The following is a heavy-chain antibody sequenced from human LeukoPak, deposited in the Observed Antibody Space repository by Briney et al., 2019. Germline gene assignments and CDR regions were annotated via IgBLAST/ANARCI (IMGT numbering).Heavy chain of an antibody. V-gene: IGHV3-66*01. Sequence: PGGSLRLSCAASGFTVSSNYMSWVRQAPGKGLEWVSVIYSGGSTYYADSVKGRFTISRDNSKNTLYLQMNSLRAEDTAVYYCARTDWHPYYYYGMDVWGQGTTVTVSS. J-gene: IGHJ6*02. CDR2: IYSGGST. D-gene: IGHD3/OR15-3a*01. CDR3: ARTDWHPYYYYGMDV. CDR1: GFTVSSNY.